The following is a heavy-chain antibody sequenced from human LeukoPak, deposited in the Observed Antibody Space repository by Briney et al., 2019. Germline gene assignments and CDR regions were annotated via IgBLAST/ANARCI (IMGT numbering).Heavy chain of an antibody. CDR2: IYCTGTT. CDR1: GDSISSCTYY. J-gene: IGHJ4*02. V-gene: IGHV4-39*01. CDR3: ARGMRTFDY. Sequence: AETLSLTCTVSGDSISSCTYYWVWLPQPPGKGLEWIGSIYCTGTTYYNPSFKSRVTISVDTSKNQFSLKLSSVTAADTAVYYCARGMRTFDYWGQGTLVTVSS.